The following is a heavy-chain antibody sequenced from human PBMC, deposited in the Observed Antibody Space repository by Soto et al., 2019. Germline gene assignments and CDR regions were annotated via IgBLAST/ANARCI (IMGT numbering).Heavy chain of an antibody. CDR3: ARDPLWGTAMVLWYFDL. Sequence: GGSLRLSCAASGITFSTYAMTWFRQAPGKGLEWVSYISSSSSTIFYTDSVKGRFTISRDNSKNTLYLQMNSLRAEDTAVYYCARDPLWGTAMVLWYFDLWGRGTLVTVSS. J-gene: IGHJ2*01. CDR1: GITFSTYA. CDR2: ISSSSSTI. D-gene: IGHD5-18*01. V-gene: IGHV3-48*01.